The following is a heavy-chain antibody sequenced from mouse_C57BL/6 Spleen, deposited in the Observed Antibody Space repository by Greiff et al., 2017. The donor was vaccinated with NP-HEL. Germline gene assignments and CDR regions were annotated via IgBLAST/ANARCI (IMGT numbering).Heavy chain of an antibody. Sequence: EVKLQESGGGLVQPGGSLSLSCAASGFTFTDYYMSWVRQPPGKALEWLGFIRNKANGYTTEYSASVKGRFTISRDNSQSILYLQMNALRAEDSATYYCARYYGSSFDYWGQGTTLTVSS. CDR3: ARYYGSSFDY. V-gene: IGHV7-3*01. CDR2: IRNKANGYTT. D-gene: IGHD1-1*01. J-gene: IGHJ2*01. CDR1: GFTFTDYY.